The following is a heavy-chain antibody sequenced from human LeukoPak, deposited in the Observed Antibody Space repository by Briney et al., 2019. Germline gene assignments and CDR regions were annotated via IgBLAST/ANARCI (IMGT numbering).Heavy chain of an antibody. Sequence: GGSLRLSCAASGFTFSSYWMHWVRQAPGEGLMWVSRINEDGSITTYADSVKGRFTISRDNAKNTLYLQMNSLRAEDTAVYYCARGHYGFASWGQGTLATVSS. V-gene: IGHV3-74*01. CDR2: INEDGSIT. D-gene: IGHD4-17*01. CDR3: ARGHYGFAS. J-gene: IGHJ4*02. CDR1: GFTFSSYW.